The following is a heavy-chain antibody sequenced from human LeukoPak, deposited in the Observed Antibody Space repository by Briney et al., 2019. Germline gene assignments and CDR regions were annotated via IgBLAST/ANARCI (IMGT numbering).Heavy chain of an antibody. Sequence: GGSLRLSCAASGFTVSSNYMNWVRQAPGKGLEWVSFLRYDGRNQYYADSVKGRFTISRDNPRNTLYLQMNSLRPEDTAVYYCAKDPVAGAPSYYFDNWGQGTLVTVSS. CDR2: LRYDGRNQ. V-gene: IGHV3-30*02. CDR1: GFTVSSNY. CDR3: AKDPVAGAPSYYFDN. D-gene: IGHD6-19*01. J-gene: IGHJ4*02.